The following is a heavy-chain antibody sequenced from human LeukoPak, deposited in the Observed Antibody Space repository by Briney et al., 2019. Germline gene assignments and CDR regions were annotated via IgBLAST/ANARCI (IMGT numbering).Heavy chain of an antibody. D-gene: IGHD3-16*01. J-gene: IGHJ4*02. CDR3: AKGPGTWDDYVWGSFDY. Sequence: GGYLSLYCAASGFTFRSYHMHWLRHAPGQGLVWVTNLSYNGKNKHYADSGEGRFTISRDKSKNTLYLQMNSLRAEDTAVYYCAKGPGTWDDYVWGSFDYWGQGTLVTVSS. V-gene: IGHV3-30*04. CDR2: LSYNGKNK. CDR1: GFTFRSYH.